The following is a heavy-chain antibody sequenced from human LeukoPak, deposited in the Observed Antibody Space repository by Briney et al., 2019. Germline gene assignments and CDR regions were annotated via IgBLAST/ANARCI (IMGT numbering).Heavy chain of an antibody. CDR1: GFTFSTYA. D-gene: IGHD4-17*01. CDR3: AKGRAHGDYLPLDY. CDR2: ISNDGSST. V-gene: IGHV3-30*18. Sequence: PGGSLRLSCAASGFTFSTYAMHRVRPAPGEGLEWVALISNDGSSTYSADSVKDRFTISRDNSNNTLYLQMHSLRADDTAVYYFAKGRAHGDYLPLDYSGQRALVIVSS. J-gene: IGHJ4*02.